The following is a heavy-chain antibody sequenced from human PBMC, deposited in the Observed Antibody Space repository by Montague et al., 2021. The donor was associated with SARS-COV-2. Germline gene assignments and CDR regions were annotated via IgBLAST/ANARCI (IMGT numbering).Heavy chain of an antibody. Sequence: SLRLSCAASGFTFSSYAMHWVRQAPGKGLEWVAVISYDGSNKYYADSVKGRFTISGDNSKNTLYLQMNSLRAEDTAVYYCARGTGISSGWFDYWGQGTLVTVSS. V-gene: IGHV3-30-3*01. D-gene: IGHD6-19*01. CDR3: ARGTGISSGWFDY. CDR2: ISYDGSNK. CDR1: GFTFSSYA. J-gene: IGHJ4*02.